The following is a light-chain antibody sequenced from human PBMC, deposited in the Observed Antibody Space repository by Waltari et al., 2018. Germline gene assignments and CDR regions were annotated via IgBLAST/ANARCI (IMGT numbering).Light chain of an antibody. V-gene: IGLV2-23*02. Sequence: QSALTQPAPVSGSPGRSITLPCAGSRSDVGTYALVPWYQQHPGKAPKLIIYEVTKRPSGVPDRFSGSKSGNTASLTISGLQAADEADYYCCSCAGVTPYVLFGGGTKVTVL. CDR3: CSCAGVTPYVL. J-gene: IGLJ2*01. CDR2: EVT. CDR1: RSDVGTYAL.